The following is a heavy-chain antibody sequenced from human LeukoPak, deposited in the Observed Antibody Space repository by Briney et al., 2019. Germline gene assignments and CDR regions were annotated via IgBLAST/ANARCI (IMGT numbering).Heavy chain of an antibody. J-gene: IGHJ4*02. D-gene: IGHD3-3*01. Sequence: SQTLSLTCTVSGGSISSGSYYWSWIRQPAGKGLEWIGRIYASGSTNYNPSLKSRVTISVDTSKNQFSLKLSSVTAADTAVYYCARERYYDFWSGPIDYWGQGTLVTVSS. CDR1: GGSISSGSYY. CDR2: IYASGST. V-gene: IGHV4-61*02. CDR3: ARERYYDFWSGPIDY.